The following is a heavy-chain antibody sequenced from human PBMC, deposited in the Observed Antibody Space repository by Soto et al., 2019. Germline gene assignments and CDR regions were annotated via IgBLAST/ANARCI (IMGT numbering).Heavy chain of an antibody. CDR1: GYTFTGYF. D-gene: IGHD3-10*01. CDR3: ARVIRGAYYNSPLDT. J-gene: IGHJ5*02. CDR2: INPYSGGA. V-gene: IGHV1-2*02. Sequence: ASVKVSCKASGYTFTGYFMHWVRQAPGQGLEWMGWINPYSGGADYAQSFQGRVTMTRDTSISTVYMELSRLRFDDTAVYYCARVIRGAYYNSPLDTWGQGTVVTVSS.